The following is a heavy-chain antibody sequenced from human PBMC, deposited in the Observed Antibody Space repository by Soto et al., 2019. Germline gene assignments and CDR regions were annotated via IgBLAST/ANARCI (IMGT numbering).Heavy chain of an antibody. J-gene: IGHJ6*03. CDR2: ISSNGVGT. Sequence: EVQLAESGGGLAQPGGSLRLSCAASGFTLSGYAMDWVRQAPGKGLEYVSGISSNGVGTYYANSVQGRFTISRDNSKDTVYPPMGRLRPGDLAVYYCAGRARSDFYYMDVWGKGTTVTVSS. CDR1: GFTLSGYA. D-gene: IGHD3-10*01. V-gene: IGHV3-64*01. CDR3: AGRARSDFYYMDV.